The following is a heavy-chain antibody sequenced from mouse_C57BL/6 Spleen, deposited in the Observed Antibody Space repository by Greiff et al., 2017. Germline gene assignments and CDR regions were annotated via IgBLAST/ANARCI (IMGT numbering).Heavy chain of an antibody. CDR3: ARSYDVWFAY. CDR1: GYTFTDYY. V-gene: IGHV1-19*01. J-gene: IGHJ3*01. D-gene: IGHD2-12*01. Sequence: EVPLQQSGPVLVKPGASVKMSCKASGYTFTDYYMNWVKQSHGKSLEWIGVINPYNGGTSYNQKFKGKATLTVDKSSSTAYMELNSLTSEDSAVYYCARSYDVWFAYWGQGTLVTVSA. CDR2: INPYNGGT.